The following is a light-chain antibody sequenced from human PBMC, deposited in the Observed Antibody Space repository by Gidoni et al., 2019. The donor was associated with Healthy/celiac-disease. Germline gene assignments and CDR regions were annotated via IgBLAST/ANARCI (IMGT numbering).Light chain of an antibody. J-gene: IGKJ1*01. CDR2: LGY. Sequence: DIVMTQSPLSLPVTHGEPASISCRSSQSLLHSNGYNYLDWYLQKTGQSPQLLIYLGYNRASGVPDRFSGSGSGTDFTLKISRVEAEDVGVYYCMQALQTPWTFGQGTKVEIK. CDR3: MQALQTPWT. V-gene: IGKV2-28*01. CDR1: QSLLHSNGYNY.